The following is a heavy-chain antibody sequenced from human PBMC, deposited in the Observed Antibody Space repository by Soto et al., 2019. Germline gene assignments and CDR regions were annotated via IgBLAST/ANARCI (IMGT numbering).Heavy chain of an antibody. CDR1: GGSISSGGYY. CDR3: ARDQIGRWFDP. V-gene: IGHV4-31*03. J-gene: IGHJ5*02. Sequence: PSETLSLTCTVSGGSISSGGYYWSWIRQHPGKGLEWIGYIYYSGSTYYNPSLKSRVTISVDTSKNQFSLKLSSVTAADTAVYYCARDQIGRWFDPWGQGTLVTVSS. CDR2: IYYSGST. D-gene: IGHD2-15*01.